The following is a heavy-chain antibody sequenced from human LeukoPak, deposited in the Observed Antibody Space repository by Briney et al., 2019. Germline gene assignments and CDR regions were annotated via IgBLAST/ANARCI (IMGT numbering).Heavy chain of an antibody. J-gene: IGHJ4*02. CDR3: ARLAVWFGELLSFDY. V-gene: IGHV4-59*08. CDR2: IYYSGST. D-gene: IGHD3-10*01. Sequence: SETLSLTCTVSGGSISSYYWSWIRQPPGKGLEWIGYIYYSGSTNYNPPLKSRVTISVDTSKNQFSLKLSSVTAADTAVYYCARLAVWFGELLSFDYWGQGTLVTVSS. CDR1: GGSISSYY.